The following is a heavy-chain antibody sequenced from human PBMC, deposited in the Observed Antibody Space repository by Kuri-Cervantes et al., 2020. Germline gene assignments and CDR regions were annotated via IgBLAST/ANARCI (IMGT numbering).Heavy chain of an antibody. CDR1: GDSISTYF. V-gene: IGHV4-34*01. CDR2: INHSGST. J-gene: IGHJ4*02. Sequence: SETLSLTCTVSGDSISTYFWSWIRQPPGKGLEWIGEINHSGSTNYNPSLKSRVTISVDTSKNQFSLKLSSVTAADTAVYYCAPWEGYWGQGTLVTVSS. CDR3: APWEGY. D-gene: IGHD1-26*01.